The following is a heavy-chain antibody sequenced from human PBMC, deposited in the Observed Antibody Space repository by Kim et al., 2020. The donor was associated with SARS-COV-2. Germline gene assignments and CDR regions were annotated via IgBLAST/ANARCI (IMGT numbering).Heavy chain of an antibody. D-gene: IGHD6-19*01. V-gene: IGHV4-39*01. J-gene: IGHJ4*02. Sequence: PTLKSRVTISGDTSKNQFSLKLSSVTAADTAVYYCARLFIGQWLVSQEGYWGQGTLVTVSS. CDR3: ARLFIGQWLVSQEGY.